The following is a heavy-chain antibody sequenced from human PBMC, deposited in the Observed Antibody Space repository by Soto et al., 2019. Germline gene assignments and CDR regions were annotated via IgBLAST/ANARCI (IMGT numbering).Heavy chain of an antibody. Sequence: PXESQTNSCQVSGYTFTIYWIGWVRQMPGKGLEWMGIIHPSDSDTRYSPSFQGQVTISADQSINTAYLQWDSLKASDTAIYYCARPANTVADHFDLWGQGTPVTVSS. CDR1: GYTFTIYW. CDR3: ARPANTVADHFDL. V-gene: IGHV5-51*01. CDR2: IHPSDSDT. D-gene: IGHD4-17*01. J-gene: IGHJ4*02.